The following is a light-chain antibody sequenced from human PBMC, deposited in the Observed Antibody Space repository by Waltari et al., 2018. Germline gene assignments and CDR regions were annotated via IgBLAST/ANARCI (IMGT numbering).Light chain of an antibody. CDR1: ARDVGVSNL. Sequence: QSALTQPASVSGSPGQSITIPCTGTARDVGVSNLVSWYQQNTGKAPKPVIYEATKRPSGISNRFSGSKSGNTASLTISGLQDEDEATYHCCSYAGSSVWIFGGGTKLTVL. CDR3: CSYAGSSVWI. V-gene: IGLV2-23*01. CDR2: EAT. J-gene: IGLJ2*01.